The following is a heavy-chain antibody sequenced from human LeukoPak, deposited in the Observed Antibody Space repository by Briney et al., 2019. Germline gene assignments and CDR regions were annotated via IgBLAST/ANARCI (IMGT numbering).Heavy chain of an antibody. Sequence: GGSLRLSCAASGFTFSNYWMHWVRQAPGKGLVWVSRINSDESTTTCADSAKGRFTISRDNSKNTLYLQMNSLRAEDTAIYYCAKSQSSGWLYYFDYWGQGTLVTVSS. CDR3: AKSQSSGWLYYFDY. J-gene: IGHJ4*02. V-gene: IGHV3-74*01. CDR2: INSDESTT. D-gene: IGHD6-19*01. CDR1: GFTFSNYW.